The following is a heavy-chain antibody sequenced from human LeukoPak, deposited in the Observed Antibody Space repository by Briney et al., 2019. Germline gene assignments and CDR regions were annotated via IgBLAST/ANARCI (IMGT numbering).Heavy chain of an antibody. D-gene: IGHD3-22*01. CDR1: GGSISSYY. V-gene: IGHV4-59*01. CDR2: IYYSGST. Sequence: SETLSLTCTVSGGSISSYYWSWIRQPPGKGLEYIGYIYYSGSTNYNPSLKSRVTISVDTSKNLFSLELSSVTAADTAVYYCGAYYYDSSGYYTLDYWGQGTLVTVSS. CDR3: GAYYYDSSGYYTLDY. J-gene: IGHJ4*02.